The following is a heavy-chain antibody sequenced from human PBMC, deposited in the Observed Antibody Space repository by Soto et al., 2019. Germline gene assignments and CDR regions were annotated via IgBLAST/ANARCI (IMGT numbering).Heavy chain of an antibody. D-gene: IGHD3-16*02. CDR3: AKAQVMGVISAMDV. CDR1: GFTFGNYA. CDR2: IGGNSVHI. V-gene: IGHV3-23*01. J-gene: IGHJ6*01. Sequence: EVQLLESGGGLVQTGGSLRISCVAYGFTFGNYAMRWVRQAPGKGLEWVAAIGGNSVHIYYADSVKGRLTNSRDNSKNTVYLQLSSLRVEDTAVYYCAKAQVMGVISAMDVWGRGTTVTVSS.